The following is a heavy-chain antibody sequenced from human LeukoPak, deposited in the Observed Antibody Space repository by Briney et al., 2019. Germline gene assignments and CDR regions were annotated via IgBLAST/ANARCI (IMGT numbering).Heavy chain of an antibody. D-gene: IGHD3-3*01. CDR3: ARLAVWDGYYDFWSGYLTVFDY. CDR2: IHYSGSS. CDR1: GGSFSSSTFY. Sequence: PSETLSLTCTVSGGSFSSSTFYWGWIRQPPGKGLEWIGSIHYSGSSYYNPSLKSRVTISVDTSKNQFSLKLSSVTAADTAVYYCARLAVWDGYYDFWSGYLTVFDYWGQGTLVTVSS. V-gene: IGHV4-39*01. J-gene: IGHJ4*02.